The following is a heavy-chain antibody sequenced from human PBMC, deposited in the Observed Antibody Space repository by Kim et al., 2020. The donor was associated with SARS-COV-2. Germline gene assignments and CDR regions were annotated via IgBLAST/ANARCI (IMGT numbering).Heavy chain of an antibody. J-gene: IGHJ6*03. V-gene: IGHV4-34*01. CDR3: ARGNNDFWSGYYTLAYYYYYMDV. Sequence: SETLSLTCAVYGGSFSGYYWSWIRQPPGKGLEWIGEINHSGSTNYNPSLKSRVTISVDTSKNQFSLKLSSVTAADTAVYYCARGNNDFWSGYYTLAYYYYYMDVWGKGTTVTVSS. D-gene: IGHD3-3*01. CDR2: INHSGST. CDR1: GGSFSGYY.